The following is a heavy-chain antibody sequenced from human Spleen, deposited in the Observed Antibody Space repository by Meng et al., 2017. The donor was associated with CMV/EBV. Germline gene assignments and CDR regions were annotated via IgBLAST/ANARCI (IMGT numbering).Heavy chain of an antibody. D-gene: IGHD3-3*01. Sequence: ASVKVSCKASGYTFTTYDINWVRQATGQGLEWMGWMNPNSGDTGYAQKFQGRVTMTRNTSISTAYMDLSSLRSDDTAVYYCARGRFASPNAYDMWGQGTKVTVSS. CDR2: MNPNSGDT. CDR3: ARGRFASPNAYDM. J-gene: IGHJ3*02. CDR1: GYTFTTYD. V-gene: IGHV1-8*01.